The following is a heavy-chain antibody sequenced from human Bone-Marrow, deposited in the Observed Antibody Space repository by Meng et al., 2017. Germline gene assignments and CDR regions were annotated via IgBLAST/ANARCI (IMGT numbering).Heavy chain of an antibody. J-gene: IGHJ3*02. Sequence: QGHHEEAGPGLLKPSQPRSLAFTVSGVSITSVCYYWTWIRQHPGKGLEWIGYNYYSGSTSYTPSLKTRLSISIDTSKNQFSLKLSSVTAADTAMYYCASGLWINAFDTWGQGTVVTVSS. V-gene: IGHV4-31*03. CDR2: NYYSGST. D-gene: IGHD2/OR15-2a*01. CDR3: ASGLWINAFDT. CDR1: GVSITSVCYY.